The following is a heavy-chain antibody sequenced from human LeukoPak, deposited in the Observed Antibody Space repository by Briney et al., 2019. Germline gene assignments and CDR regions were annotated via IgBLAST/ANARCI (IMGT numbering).Heavy chain of an antibody. D-gene: IGHD6-13*01. CDR1: GYTFTGYY. CDR3: ARDFSAAGSIYYGMDV. CDR2: INPNSGGT. Sequence: ASVKVSCKASGYTFTGYYMHWVRQAPGQGLEWMGWINPNSGGTNCAQKFQGRVTMTRDTSISTAYRELSRLRSDDTAVYYCARDFSAAGSIYYGMDVWGQGTTVTVSS. J-gene: IGHJ6*02. V-gene: IGHV1-2*02.